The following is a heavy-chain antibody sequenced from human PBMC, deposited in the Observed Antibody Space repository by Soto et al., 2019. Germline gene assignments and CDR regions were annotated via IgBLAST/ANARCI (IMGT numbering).Heavy chain of an antibody. V-gene: IGHV3-30*18. CDR3: AKDLWALAGKWGFYYYYGMDV. J-gene: IGHJ6*02. CDR2: ILFDGSNE. Sequence: QVQLVESGGGVVQPGRSLRLSCAASGFTSSSYGMHWVRQAPGKGLEWVAVILFDGSNEYYADSVKGRFTISRDNSKNTLYLQMNSLRSEDTAVYYCAKDLWALAGKWGFYYYYGMDVWGQGTTVTVSS. CDR1: GFTSSSYG. D-gene: IGHD6-19*01.